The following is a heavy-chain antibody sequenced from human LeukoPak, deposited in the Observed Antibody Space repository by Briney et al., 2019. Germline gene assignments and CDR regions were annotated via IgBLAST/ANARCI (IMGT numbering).Heavy chain of an antibody. Sequence: PSGTLSLTCTVSGYSISSGYYWGWIRQPPGKGLEWIGSIYHSGSTYYNPSLKSRVTISVDTSKNQFSLKLSSVTAADTAVYYCARASHCSSTSCYTHYYYYYMDVWGKGTTVTVSS. J-gene: IGHJ6*03. CDR3: ARASHCSSTSCYTHYYYYYMDV. V-gene: IGHV4-38-2*02. D-gene: IGHD2-2*02. CDR2: IYHSGST. CDR1: GYSISSGYY.